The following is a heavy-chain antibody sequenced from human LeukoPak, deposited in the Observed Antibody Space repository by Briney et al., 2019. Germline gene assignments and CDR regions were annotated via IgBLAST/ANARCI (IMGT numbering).Heavy chain of an antibody. CDR3: ARDRGELYDY. J-gene: IGHJ4*02. CDR1: GASTSDYH. CDR2: ISSSGNT. D-gene: IGHD3-10*01. V-gene: IGHV4-4*07. Sequence: PSETLSLTCTVSGASTSDYHWSWIRQPAGKGLEWIGRISSSGNTNYNPSLKRRVTMSVDTSKNQFSLKLSSVTAADTAVYYCARDRGELYDYWGQGTLVTVSS.